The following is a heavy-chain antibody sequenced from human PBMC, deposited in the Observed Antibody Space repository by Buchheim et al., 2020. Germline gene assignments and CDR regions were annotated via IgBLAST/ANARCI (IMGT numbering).Heavy chain of an antibody. CDR1: GFTFNNFA. CDR3: AKDPGAELELGGRYFDL. D-gene: IGHD1-7*01. Sequence: EVQLLESGGGLVQPGGSLRLSCVGSGFTFNNFAMSWVRQAPGKGLDWVSSIKDNGGTTYYADSVKGRFTISRDNSKNTLYLQMNSLRAEDTAVYYCAKDPGAELELGGRYFDLWGRGTL. CDR2: IKDNGGTT. J-gene: IGHJ2*01. V-gene: IGHV3-23*01.